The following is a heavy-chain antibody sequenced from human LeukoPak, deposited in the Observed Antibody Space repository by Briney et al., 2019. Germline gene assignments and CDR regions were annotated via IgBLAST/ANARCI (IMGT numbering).Heavy chain of an antibody. CDR2: INHSGST. J-gene: IGHJ4*02. CDR3: ARERIRNFDY. V-gene: IGHV4-34*01. Sequence: SETLSLTCAVYGGSFSGYYWSWIRQPPGKGLEWIGEINHSGSTNYNPSLKSRATISVDTSKDQFSLKLSSVTAADTAVYYCARERIRNFDYWGQGTLVTVSS. CDR1: GGSFSGYY. D-gene: IGHD1-14*01.